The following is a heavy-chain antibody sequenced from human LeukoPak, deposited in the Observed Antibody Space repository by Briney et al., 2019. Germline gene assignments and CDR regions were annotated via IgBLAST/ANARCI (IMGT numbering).Heavy chain of an antibody. J-gene: IGHJ5*02. CDR3: ARGGYGDYPSWFDP. V-gene: IGHV4-59*01. CDR2: IYYSGST. D-gene: IGHD4-17*01. Sequence: PSETLPLTCTVSGGSISSYYWSWIRQPPGKGLERIGYIYYSGSTNYNPSLKSRVTISVDTSKNQFSLKLSSVTAADTAVYYCARGGYGDYPSWFDPWGQGTLVTVSS. CDR1: GGSISSYY.